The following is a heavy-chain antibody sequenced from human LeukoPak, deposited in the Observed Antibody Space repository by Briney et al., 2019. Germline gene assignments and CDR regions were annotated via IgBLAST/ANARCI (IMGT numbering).Heavy chain of an antibody. V-gene: IGHV3-30*04. J-gene: IGHJ4*02. CDR3: ARDQGDDILTGLDY. CDR2: ISYDGSNK. Sequence: GGSLSLSCAASRFDFSSYAMHWVRQAPGKGLEWVAVISYDGSNKYYADSVKGRFTISRDNSKNTLYLQMNSLRAEDTAVYYCARDQGDDILTGLDYWGQGTLVTVSS. D-gene: IGHD3-9*01. CDR1: RFDFSSYA.